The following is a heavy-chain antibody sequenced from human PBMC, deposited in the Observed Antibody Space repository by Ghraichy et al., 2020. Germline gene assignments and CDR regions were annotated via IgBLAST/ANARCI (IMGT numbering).Heavy chain of an antibody. V-gene: IGHV3-64D*09. CDR3: LKWHSTGIV. D-gene: IGHD1-26*01. Sequence: GVSLRLSCSASGFTFSSYALHWVRQAPGKGLEYISAISGNGGGTYYADSVRGRVTISRDNSENTLYLQMSSLRPEDTAVYYCLKWHSTGIVWGQGTLVTVSS. CDR2: ISGNGGGT. CDR1: GFTFSSYA. J-gene: IGHJ4*02.